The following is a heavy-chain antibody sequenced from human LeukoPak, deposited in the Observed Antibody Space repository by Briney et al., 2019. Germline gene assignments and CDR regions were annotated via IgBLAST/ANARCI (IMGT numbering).Heavy chain of an antibody. D-gene: IGHD6-13*01. V-gene: IGHV3-21*01. CDR3: ARDYGSSWSQGGMDV. CDR1: GFTFSSYS. J-gene: IGHJ6*02. Sequence: NPGGSLRLSCAASGFTFSSYSMNWVRQAPGKGLEWVSSISSSSSYIYYADSVKGRFTISRDNAKNSLYLQMNSLRAEDTAVYYCARDYGSSWSQGGMDVWGQGTTVTVSS. CDR2: ISSSSSYI.